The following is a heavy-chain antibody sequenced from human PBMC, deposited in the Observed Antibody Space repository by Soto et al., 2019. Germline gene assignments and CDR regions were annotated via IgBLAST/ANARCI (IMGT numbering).Heavy chain of an antibody. CDR1: GFTFSSYG. J-gene: IGHJ4*02. CDR3: AVIEYSSSSGDY. Sequence: GGSLRLSCAASGFTFSSYGMHWVRQAPGKGLEWVAVISYDGSNKYYADSVKGRFTISRDNSKNTLYLQMNSLRAEDTAVYYCAVIEYSSSSGDYWGQGTLVTVSS. CDR2: ISYDGSNK. D-gene: IGHD6-6*01. V-gene: IGHV3-30*03.